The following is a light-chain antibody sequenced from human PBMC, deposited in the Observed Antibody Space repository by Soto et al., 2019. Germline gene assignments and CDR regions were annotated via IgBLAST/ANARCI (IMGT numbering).Light chain of an antibody. CDR1: QSLTNNY. V-gene: IGKV3-20*01. CDR3: QQYGTSPPDT. CDR2: GAS. Sequence: EIVLTQSPGTLSLSPGERATLSCRASQSLTNNYLAWYQQKPAQAPRLXIHGASSRAAGIPDRFSGSGSGTDLTLTISRLETEDVAVYYCQQYGTSPPDTFGQGTRLEIK. J-gene: IGKJ5*01.